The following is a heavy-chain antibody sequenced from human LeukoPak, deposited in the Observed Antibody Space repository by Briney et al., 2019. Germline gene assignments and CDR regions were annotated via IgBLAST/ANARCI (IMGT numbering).Heavy chain of an antibody. Sequence: PGRSLRLSCTASGFTFRDYAMSWVRQAPGKGLEGVGFIRSKAYGGTTEYAASVKGRFTISRDDSKSIAYLQMNSLKTEDTAVYYCTRAIAYCGGDCYTLSYYFDYWGQGTLVTVSS. CDR1: GFTFRDYA. CDR2: IRSKAYGGTT. D-gene: IGHD2-21*02. V-gene: IGHV3-49*04. J-gene: IGHJ4*02. CDR3: TRAIAYCGGDCYTLSYYFDY.